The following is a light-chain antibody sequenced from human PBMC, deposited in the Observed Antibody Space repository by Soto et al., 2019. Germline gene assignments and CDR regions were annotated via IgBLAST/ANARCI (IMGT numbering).Light chain of an antibody. V-gene: IGLV2-8*01. CDR2: EVY. Sequence: QSALTQPPSASGSPGQSVTISCTGSSSDIGAYNFVSWYQQHPGKAPKVIISEVYKRPSGVPSRFSGSKSGNTASLTISGLRADDEADYYCTAQAGSNNPLAFGGGTKLTVL. CDR1: SSDIGAYNF. J-gene: IGLJ1*01. CDR3: TAQAGSNNPLA.